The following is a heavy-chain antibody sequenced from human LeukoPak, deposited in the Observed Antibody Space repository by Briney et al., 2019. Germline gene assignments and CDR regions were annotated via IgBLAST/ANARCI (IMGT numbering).Heavy chain of an antibody. V-gene: IGHV3-30*02. D-gene: IGHD6-19*01. CDR3: ATQMSSGRYSGFDY. J-gene: IGHJ4*02. CDR1: GFTFSSYG. CDR2: IRYDGSNK. Sequence: GGSLRLSCAASGFTFSSYGMHWVRQAPGKGLEWVAFIRYDGSNKYYADSVKGRFTISRDNSKNTLYLQMNSLRAEDTAVYYCATQMSSGRYSGFDYWGQGTLVTVSS.